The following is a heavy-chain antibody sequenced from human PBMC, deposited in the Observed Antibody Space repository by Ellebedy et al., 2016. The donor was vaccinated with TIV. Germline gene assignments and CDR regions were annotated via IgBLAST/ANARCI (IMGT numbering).Heavy chain of an antibody. V-gene: IGHV1-18*04. CDR2: ISGYNGNT. J-gene: IGHJ6*02. D-gene: IGHD3-10*01. CDR3: ARVFLSGSGPVGNGMDV. Sequence: ASVKVSCKAFGYTFTSYGISWVRQAPGQGLEWMGWISGYNGNTNYAQKLEGRVTMTTDTSTSTAYMELRSLRSDDTAVYYCARVFLSGSGPVGNGMDVWGQGTTVTVSS. CDR1: GYTFTSYG.